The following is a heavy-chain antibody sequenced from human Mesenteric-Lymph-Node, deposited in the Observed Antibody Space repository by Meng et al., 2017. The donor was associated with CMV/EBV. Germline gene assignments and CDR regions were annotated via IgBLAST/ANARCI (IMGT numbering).Heavy chain of an antibody. CDR1: GFTFSDYY. V-gene: IGHV3-23*01. CDR2: ISGRSGNT. D-gene: IGHD6-19*01. CDR3: AKDMSSGWDVDAFDV. J-gene: IGHJ3*01. Sequence: GESLKISCAASGFTFSDYYMSWVRQAPGKGLEWVSSISGRSGNTYYADSVKGRFTISRDNSKNTLYLQMNSLRAEDTAVYYCAKDMSSGWDVDAFDVWGQGRMVTVSS.